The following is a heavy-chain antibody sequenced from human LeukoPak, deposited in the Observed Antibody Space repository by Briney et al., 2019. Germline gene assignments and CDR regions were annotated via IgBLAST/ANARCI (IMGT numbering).Heavy chain of an antibody. Sequence: SETLSLTCTVSGGSISSYYWSWIRQPPGKGLEWIGYIYYSGSTKYDPSLKSRVTISVDTSKNQFSLKLSSVTAADTAVYYCARHFFVGAEDAFDIWGQGTMVTVSS. CDR3: ARHFFVGAEDAFDI. D-gene: IGHD2/OR15-2a*01. V-gene: IGHV4-59*08. J-gene: IGHJ3*02. CDR2: IYYSGST. CDR1: GGSISSYY.